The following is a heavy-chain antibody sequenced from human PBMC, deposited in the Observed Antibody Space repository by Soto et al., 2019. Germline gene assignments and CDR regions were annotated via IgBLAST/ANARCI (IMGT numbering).Heavy chain of an antibody. V-gene: IGHV4-61*01. J-gene: IGHJ4*02. CDR1: GGSVSDKTYY. D-gene: IGHD4-17*01. CDR3: ARTTAVPNTLRLRYFFHX. CDR2: FYYSGTT. Sequence: SETLSLTCSVSGGSVSDKTYYWSWIRQPPGKRLELIGYFYYSGTTNYNPSLKSRLIISVDLYKNRFSLRLSSVNTADTALYYCARTTAVPNTLRLRYFFHXWGEGNLLTVSX.